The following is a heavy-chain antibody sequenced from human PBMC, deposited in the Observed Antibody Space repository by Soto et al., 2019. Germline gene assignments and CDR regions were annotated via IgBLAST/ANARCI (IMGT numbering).Heavy chain of an antibody. CDR3: AREAVRVGYYYGMDV. Sequence: GGSLRLSCAASGFTLSSYAMHWVRQAPGKGLEWVAVISYDGSNKYYADSVKGRFTISRDNSKNTLYLQMNSLRAEDTAVYYCAREAVRVGYYYGMDVWGQGTTVTVSS. CDR1: GFTLSSYA. D-gene: IGHD3-10*01. J-gene: IGHJ6*02. V-gene: IGHV3-30-3*01. CDR2: ISYDGSNK.